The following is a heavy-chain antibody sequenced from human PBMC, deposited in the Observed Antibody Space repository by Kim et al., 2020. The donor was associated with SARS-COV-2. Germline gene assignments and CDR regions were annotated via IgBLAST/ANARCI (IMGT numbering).Heavy chain of an antibody. CDR3: ARMDARGPVSIDY. V-gene: IGHV2-70*01. D-gene: IGHD1-20*01. Sequence: YYNTSLRTKLTISQATSKNQVVLTMTNMDPVDTATYYCARMDARGPVSIDYWGQGTLVTVSS. J-gene: IGHJ4*02.